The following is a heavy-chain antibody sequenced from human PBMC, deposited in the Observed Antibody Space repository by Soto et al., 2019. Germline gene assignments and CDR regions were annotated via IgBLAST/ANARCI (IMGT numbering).Heavy chain of an antibody. J-gene: IGHJ3*02. CDR3: ARTGYNSGWYKAAFDI. CDR1: GGSFSGYY. CDR2: INHSGST. V-gene: IGHV4-34*01. D-gene: IGHD6-19*01. Sequence: SETLSLTCAVYGGSFSGYYWSWIRQPPGKGLEWIGEINHSGSTNYNPSLKSRVTISVDTSKNQFSLKLSSVTAADTAVYYRARTGYNSGWYKAAFDIWGQGTMVTVSS.